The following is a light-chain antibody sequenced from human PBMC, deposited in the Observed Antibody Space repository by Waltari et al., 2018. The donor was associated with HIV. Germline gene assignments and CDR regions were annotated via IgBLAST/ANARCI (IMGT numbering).Light chain of an antibody. CDR3: QQDYSTPPA. CDR1: QSVLYSSNNKNY. V-gene: IGKV4-1*01. CDR2: WAS. Sequence: DIVMTQSPDSLAVSLGERATINCKSSQSVLYSSNNKNYLAWYQQKPGQPPKLLIYWASTRESGVADRFRGSGSGTDFTLTISSLQAEDVAVYYCQQDYSTPPAFGQGTKVEIK. J-gene: IGKJ1*01.